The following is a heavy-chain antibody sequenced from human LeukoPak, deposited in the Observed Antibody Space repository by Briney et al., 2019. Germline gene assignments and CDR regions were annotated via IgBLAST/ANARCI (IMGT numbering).Heavy chain of an antibody. Sequence: SSETLSLTCTVSGGSISRYYWSWIRQPPGKGLEWIGYIYYSGSTNYNPSLKSRVTISVDTSKNQFSLKLSSVTAADTAVYYCARGVWVSTQYYFDYWGQGTLVTVSS. CDR1: GGSISRYY. D-gene: IGHD3-16*01. CDR2: IYYSGST. V-gene: IGHV4-59*01. CDR3: ARGVWVSTQYYFDY. J-gene: IGHJ4*02.